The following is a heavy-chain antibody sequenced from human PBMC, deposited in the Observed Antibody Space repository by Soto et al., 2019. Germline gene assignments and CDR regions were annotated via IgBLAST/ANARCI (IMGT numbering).Heavy chain of an antibody. Sequence: PGGSLRLSCAASGFTFSSYAMHWVRQAPGKGLEWVAVISYDGSNKYYADSVKGRFTISRDNSKNTLYLQMNSLRAEDTAVYYCARDSQLLWFGELSGYGMDVWGQGTTVTVSS. CDR2: ISYDGSNK. V-gene: IGHV3-30-3*01. CDR1: GFTFSSYA. CDR3: ARDSQLLWFGELSGYGMDV. D-gene: IGHD3-10*01. J-gene: IGHJ6*02.